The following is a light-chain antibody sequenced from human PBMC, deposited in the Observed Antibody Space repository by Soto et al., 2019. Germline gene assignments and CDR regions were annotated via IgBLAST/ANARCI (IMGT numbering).Light chain of an antibody. CDR3: SSYTRSSTLV. CDR1: SSDVGGYNY. J-gene: IGLJ2*01. Sequence: QSVLTQPASVSGSPGQSITISCTGTSSDVGGYNYVSWYQQHPGKAPKLMIYDVSNRPSGVSNRFSGSKSGNTASLTISGLQAEEEADYYCSSYTRSSTLVFGGGTKLTVL. V-gene: IGLV2-14*01. CDR2: DVS.